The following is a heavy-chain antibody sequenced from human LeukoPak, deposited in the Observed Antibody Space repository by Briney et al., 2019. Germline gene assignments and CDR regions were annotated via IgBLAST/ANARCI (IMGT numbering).Heavy chain of an antibody. J-gene: IGHJ4*02. D-gene: IGHD1-26*01. V-gene: IGHV4-31*03. CDR1: GGSISSGGYY. CDR3: ARDPLGAPDY. Sequence: PSETLSLTCTVSGGSISSGGYYWSWIRQHPGKGLEWIGYIYYSGSTYCNPSLKSRVTISVDTSKNQFSLKLSSVTAADTAVYYCARDPLGAPDYWGQGTLVIVSS. CDR2: IYYSGST.